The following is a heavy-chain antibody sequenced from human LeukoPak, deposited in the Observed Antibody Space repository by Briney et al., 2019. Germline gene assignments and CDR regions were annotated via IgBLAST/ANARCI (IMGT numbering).Heavy chain of an antibody. CDR1: GGSISSSSYY. D-gene: IGHD6-6*01. CDR3: ARGWGSMGAARAFDY. Sequence: NASETLSLTCTVSGGSISSSSYYWGWIRQPPGKGLEWIGSIYYSGSTYYNPSLKSRVTISVDTSKNQFSLKLSSVTAADTAVYYCARGWGSMGAARAFDYWGQGTLVTVSS. V-gene: IGHV4-39*01. CDR2: IYYSGST. J-gene: IGHJ4*02.